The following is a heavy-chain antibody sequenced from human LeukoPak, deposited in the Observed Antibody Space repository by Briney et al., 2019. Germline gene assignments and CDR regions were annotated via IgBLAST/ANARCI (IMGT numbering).Heavy chain of an antibody. D-gene: IGHD6-13*01. J-gene: IGHJ4*02. V-gene: IGHV1-46*01. CDR1: GYTFTSYY. CDR3: ARNSPSAAGTFYFDY. CDR2: INPSGGST. Sequence: ASVKVSCKASGYTFTSYYMHWVRQAPGQGLEWMGIINPSGGSTSYAQKFQGRVTMTRDTSTSTVHMELSSLRSEDTAVYYCARNSPSAAGTFYFDYWGQGTLVTVSS.